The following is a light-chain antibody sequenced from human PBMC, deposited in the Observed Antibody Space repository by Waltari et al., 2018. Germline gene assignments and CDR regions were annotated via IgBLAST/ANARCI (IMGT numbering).Light chain of an antibody. J-gene: IGKJ1*01. CDR1: QSHLFKT. CDR2: WAS. CDR3: QQYCSPPST. Sequence: DIVMTQSPASLLVSLGERATVHCTSSQSHLFKTGQPPNLLIYWASIRDSGVPDRFSGSGSGTNFTHTISSLQAEDVAVYYWQQYCSPPSTFGQGTRVDIK. V-gene: IGKV4-1*01.